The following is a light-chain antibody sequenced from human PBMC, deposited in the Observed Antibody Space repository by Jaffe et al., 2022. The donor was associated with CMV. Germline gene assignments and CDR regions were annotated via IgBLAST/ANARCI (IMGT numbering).Light chain of an antibody. Sequence: DIQMTQSPSTLSASVGDRVTITCRASQSIGSWLAWYQQKPGKAPKLLIYKASNLESGVPSRFSGSGSGTEFTLTISSLQPDDFATYYCQQYNTYSRTFGQGTKVDMK. J-gene: IGKJ1*01. CDR2: KAS. CDR3: QQYNTYSRT. CDR1: QSIGSW. V-gene: IGKV1-5*03.